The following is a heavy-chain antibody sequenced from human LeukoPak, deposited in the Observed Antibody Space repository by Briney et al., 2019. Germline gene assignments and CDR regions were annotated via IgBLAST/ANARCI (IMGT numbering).Heavy chain of an antibody. Sequence: SETLSLTCSVSGGSISSRSYYWGWIRQPPGKGLEWIGSIYYSGSTYYSPSLKSRVTISVDTSKNQFSLKLSSVTAADTAVYYCARHDPPYSNFGAFDIWGQGTMVTVSS. V-gene: IGHV4-39*01. D-gene: IGHD4-11*01. CDR3: ARHDPPYSNFGAFDI. CDR1: GGSISSRSYY. J-gene: IGHJ3*02. CDR2: IYYSGST.